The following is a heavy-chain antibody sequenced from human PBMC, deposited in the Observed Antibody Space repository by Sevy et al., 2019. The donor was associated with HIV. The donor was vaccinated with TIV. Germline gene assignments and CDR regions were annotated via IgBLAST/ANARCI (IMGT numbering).Heavy chain of an antibody. CDR1: GGSISSYY. V-gene: IGHV4-4*07. J-gene: IGHJ4*02. CDR3: ARDRWVNGETIVGAHLTYFDY. D-gene: IGHD1-26*01. Sequence: SETLSLTCTVSGGSISSYYWSWIRQPAGKGLEWIGRIYTSGSTNYNPSLKSRVTMSVDTSKNQFSLKLSSVTAADTAVYYCARDRWVNGETIVGAHLTYFDYWGQGTLVTVSS. CDR2: IYTSGST.